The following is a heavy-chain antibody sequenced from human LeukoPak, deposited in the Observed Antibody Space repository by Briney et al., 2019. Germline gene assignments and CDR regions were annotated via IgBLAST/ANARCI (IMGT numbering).Heavy chain of an antibody. Sequence: SETLSLTCAVYAESFSGYYWGWIRQPPGKGLEWIGSIYYSGSTYYNPSLKSRVTISVDTSKNQFSLKLSSVTAADTAVYYCATLSSGGNFDYWGQGTLVTVSS. J-gene: IGHJ4*02. V-gene: IGHV4-39*01. CDR1: AESFSGYY. CDR3: ATLSSGGNFDY. CDR2: IYYSGST. D-gene: IGHD6-25*01.